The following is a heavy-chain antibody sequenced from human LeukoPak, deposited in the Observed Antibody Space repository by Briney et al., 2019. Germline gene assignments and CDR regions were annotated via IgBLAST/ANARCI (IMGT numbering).Heavy chain of an antibody. CDR3: ARDLSAPPHLVTYYYYMDV. V-gene: IGHV3-48*01. D-gene: IGHD6-13*01. CDR1: GFSFSSYS. J-gene: IGHJ6*03. CDR2: ISSGSNTI. Sequence: GGSLRLSCVASGFSFSSYSMNWVRQAPGKGLEWVSYISSGSNTIDYADSVKGRFTISRDNAKSSLYLQMNSLRAEDTAVYYCARDLSAPPHLVTYYYYMDVSGKGATVTVSS.